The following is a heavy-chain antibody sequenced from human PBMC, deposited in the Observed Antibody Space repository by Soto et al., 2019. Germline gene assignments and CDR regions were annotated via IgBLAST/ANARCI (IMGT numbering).Heavy chain of an antibody. D-gene: IGHD5-12*01. Sequence: PGESLKISCKGSGYNFPSHWIACVRQMPGKGLEWMGTIYPSDSDTTYSPSFHGLVSISADKSISTAYLQWSSLKTSDSAIYYCARRSRSGYDWVGYNWFDPWGQGTLVTVSS. CDR1: GYNFPSHW. CDR2: IYPSDSDT. CDR3: ARRSRSGYDWVGYNWFDP. J-gene: IGHJ5*02. V-gene: IGHV5-51*01.